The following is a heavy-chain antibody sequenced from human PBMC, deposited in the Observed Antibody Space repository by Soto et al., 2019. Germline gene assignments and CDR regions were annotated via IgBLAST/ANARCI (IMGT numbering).Heavy chain of an antibody. V-gene: IGHV1-2*04. CDR1: GYTFTGYY. D-gene: IGHD2-2*01. CDR3: ARVGSCSSTSCYGWFDP. J-gene: IGHJ5*02. CDR2: INPNSGGT. Sequence: ASVKVSCKASGYTFTGYYMHWVRQAPGQGLEWMGWINPNSGGTNYAQKFQGWVTMTRDTSISTAYMELSRLRSDDTAVYYCARVGSCSSTSCYGWFDPWGQGTLVTVSS.